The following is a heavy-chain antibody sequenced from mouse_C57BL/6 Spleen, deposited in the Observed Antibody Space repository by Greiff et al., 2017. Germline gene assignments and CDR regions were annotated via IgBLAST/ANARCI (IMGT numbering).Heavy chain of an antibody. Sequence: QVQLQQPGAELVKPGASVKMSCKASGYTFTSYWITWVKQRPGQGLEWIGDIYPGSGSTNYNEKFKSKATLTVDTSSSTAYMQLSSLTSEDSAVYYCARDALYYYGSSSYYAMDYWGQGTSVTVSS. CDR2: IYPGSGST. V-gene: IGHV1-55*01. D-gene: IGHD1-1*01. CDR1: GYTFTSYW. J-gene: IGHJ4*01. CDR3: ARDALYYYGSSSYYAMDY.